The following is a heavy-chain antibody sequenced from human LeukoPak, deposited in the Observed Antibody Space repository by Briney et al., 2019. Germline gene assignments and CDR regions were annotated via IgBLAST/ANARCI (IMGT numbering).Heavy chain of an antibody. CDR2: IYPGDSET. CDR3: ARPRTDYYGSGSYYCDY. CDR1: GYSFTSYY. J-gene: IGHJ4*02. Sequence: GESLKISCKVSGYSFTSYYIGWVRQMPGKGLEWMGTIYPGDSETRYSPSFQGQVTISADKSISTAYLQWTSLKASDTAIYYCARPRTDYYGSGSYYCDYWGQGTLVTVSS. V-gene: IGHV5-51*01. D-gene: IGHD3-10*01.